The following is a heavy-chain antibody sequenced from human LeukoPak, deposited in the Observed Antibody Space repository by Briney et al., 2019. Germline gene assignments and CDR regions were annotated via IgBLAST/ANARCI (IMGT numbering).Heavy chain of an antibody. Sequence: GASVKVSCKASGYTFTGYYMHWVRQAPGQGLEWMGWINPNSGGTNYAQKFQGRVTMTRDTSISTAYMELSRLRSDDTAVYYCASRRIAAAVGHHDAFDIWGQGTMVTVSS. V-gene: IGHV1-2*02. CDR2: INPNSGGT. J-gene: IGHJ3*02. CDR3: ASRRIAAAVGHHDAFDI. CDR1: GYTFTGYY. D-gene: IGHD6-13*01.